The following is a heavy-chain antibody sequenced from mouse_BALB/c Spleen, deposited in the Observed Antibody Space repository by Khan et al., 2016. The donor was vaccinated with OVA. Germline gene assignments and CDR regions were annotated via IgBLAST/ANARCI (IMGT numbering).Heavy chain of an antibody. D-gene: IGHD1-1*01. CDR2: ISTYYGDA. J-gene: IGHJ3*01. CDR3: AGDGSSSLFAY. V-gene: IGHV1S137*01. Sequence: VQLQESGTELVRPGVSVKISCKGSGYTFTEYAMNWVKESHEKSLEWIGVISTYYGDARYNQKFKGKATLTVDKSSSTAYMELARLTSEDSAIXYCAGDGSSSLFAYWGQGTLVTVSA. CDR1: GYTFTEYA.